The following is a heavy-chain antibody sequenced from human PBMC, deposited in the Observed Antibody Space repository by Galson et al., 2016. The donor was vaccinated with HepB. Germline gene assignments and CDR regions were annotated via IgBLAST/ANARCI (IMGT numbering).Heavy chain of an antibody. CDR3: AVARFLEWFTFDS. Sequence: SLRLSCAASGLTFSSYAMSWVRQTPGKGLEWVSDISGNGGSIYNADSVKGRFTISRDNSKNTLYLQMNSLRAEDTAVYYCAVARFLEWFTFDSWGQGTLVTVSS. V-gene: IGHV3-23*01. CDR1: GLTFSSYA. CDR2: ISGNGGSI. D-gene: IGHD3-3*01. J-gene: IGHJ4*02.